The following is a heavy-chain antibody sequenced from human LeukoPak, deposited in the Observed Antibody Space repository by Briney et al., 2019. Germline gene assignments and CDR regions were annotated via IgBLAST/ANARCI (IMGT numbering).Heavy chain of an antibody. Sequence: GGSLRLSCAASGFTFSSYGMPWVRQAPGKGLEWVAVISYDGSNKYYADSVKGRFTISRDNSKNTLYLQMNSLRAEDTAVYYCAKDGNYYYDSSGYALDYWGQGTLDTVSS. D-gene: IGHD3-22*01. CDR2: ISYDGSNK. CDR3: AKDGNYYYDSSGYALDY. V-gene: IGHV3-30*18. CDR1: GFTFSSYG. J-gene: IGHJ4*02.